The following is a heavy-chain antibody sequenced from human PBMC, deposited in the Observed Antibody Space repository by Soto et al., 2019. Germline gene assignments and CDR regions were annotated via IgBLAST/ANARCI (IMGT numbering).Heavy chain of an antibody. Sequence: QVQLVQSGAEVKKPGASVKVSCKASGYTFTSYYMHWVRQAPGQGLEWMGIINPSGGSTSYAQKFQGRVTMTRDTYTSTVYMELSSLRSEDTAVYYCAREIRGYSYGRYYFDYWGQGTLVTVSS. CDR3: AREIRGYSYGRYYFDY. J-gene: IGHJ4*02. CDR2: INPSGGST. D-gene: IGHD5-18*01. V-gene: IGHV1-46*03. CDR1: GYTFTSYY.